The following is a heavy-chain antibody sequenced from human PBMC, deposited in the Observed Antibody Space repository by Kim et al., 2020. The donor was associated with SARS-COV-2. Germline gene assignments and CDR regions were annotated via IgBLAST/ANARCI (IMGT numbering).Heavy chain of an antibody. Sequence: TNYAQKFQGRVTMTRDTSISTAYMELSRLRSDDTAVYYCARFRLAHAFDIWGQGTMVTVSS. D-gene: IGHD4-17*01. J-gene: IGHJ3*02. CDR3: ARFRLAHAFDI. CDR2: T. V-gene: IGHV1-2*02.